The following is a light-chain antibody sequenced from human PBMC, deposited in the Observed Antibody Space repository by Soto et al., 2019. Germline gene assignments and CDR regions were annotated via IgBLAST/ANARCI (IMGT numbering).Light chain of an antibody. J-gene: IGLJ2*01. CDR2: EVS. CDR3: SSYTSSSTEV. CDR1: SSDVGSYNR. Sequence: QSALTQPPSVSGSSGQSVTISCTGTSSDVGSYNRVSWYQQPPGTAPKLMIYEVSNRPSGVPDRFSGSKSGNTASLTISGLQAEDEADYYCSSYTSSSTEVFGGGTKVTAL. V-gene: IGLV2-18*02.